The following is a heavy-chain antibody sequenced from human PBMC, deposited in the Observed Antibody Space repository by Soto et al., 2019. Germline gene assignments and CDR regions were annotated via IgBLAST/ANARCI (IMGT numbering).Heavy chain of an antibody. CDR1: GYTFTSYD. Sequence: VKVSCRASGYTFTSYDINWVRQATGQGLEWMGWMNPNSGNTGDAQKFQGRVTMTRNTSISTAYMELSSLRSEDTAVYYCARASYSNFYYYYYYMDVWGKGTTVTVSS. CDR3: ARASYSNFYYYYYYMDV. CDR2: MNPNSGNT. V-gene: IGHV1-8*01. J-gene: IGHJ6*03. D-gene: IGHD4-4*01.